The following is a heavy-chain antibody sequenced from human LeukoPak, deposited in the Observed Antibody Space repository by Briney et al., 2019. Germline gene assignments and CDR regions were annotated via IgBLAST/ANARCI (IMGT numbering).Heavy chain of an antibody. CDR2: ISAYNGNT. CDR3: ARDGWYANDAFDI. CDR1: GYTFTSYG. Sequence: APVTVSCTASGYTFTSYGISWVRPAPGQGLEWMGWISAYNGNTNYAQKLQGRVTMTTDTSTSTAYMELRSLRSDDTAVYYCARDGWYANDAFDIWGQGTMVTVSS. D-gene: IGHD6-19*01. V-gene: IGHV1-18*01. J-gene: IGHJ3*02.